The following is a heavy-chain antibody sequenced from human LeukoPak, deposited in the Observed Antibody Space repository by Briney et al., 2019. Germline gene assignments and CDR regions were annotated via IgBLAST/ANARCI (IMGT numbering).Heavy chain of an antibody. J-gene: IGHJ4*02. D-gene: IGHD2-2*01. CDR2: INSDGSST. Sequence: GTSLRLSCAASGSTFSSYWMHWVRQAPGKGLVWVSRINSDGSSTSSADSVKGRFTISRDNAKNTLFLQMNSLRAEDTAVYYCTREYQALDYWGQGTLVTVSS. CDR1: GSTFSSYW. V-gene: IGHV3-74*01. CDR3: TREYQALDY.